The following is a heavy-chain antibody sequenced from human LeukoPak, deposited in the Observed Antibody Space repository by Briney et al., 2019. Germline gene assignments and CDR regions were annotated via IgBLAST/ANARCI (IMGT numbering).Heavy chain of an antibody. CDR2: INPSGGST. D-gene: IGHD2-2*01. J-gene: IGHJ5*02. CDR1: GYTFTSYY. V-gene: IGHV1-46*01. CDR3: ARGRYGDIVVVPAAQNWFDP. Sequence: ASVKVSCKASGYTFTSYYMHWVRQAPGQGLEWMGIINPSGGSTSYAQKFQGRVTMTRDTSTSTVYMELSSLRSEDTAVYYCARGRYGDIVVVPAAQNWFDPWGQGTLVTVSS.